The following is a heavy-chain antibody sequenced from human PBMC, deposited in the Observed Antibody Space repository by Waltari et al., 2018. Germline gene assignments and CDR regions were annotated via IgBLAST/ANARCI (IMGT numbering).Heavy chain of an antibody. D-gene: IGHD1-26*01. V-gene: IGHV4-39*07. CDR2: IYTSGST. J-gene: IGHJ3*02. Sequence: QLQLQESGPGLVKPSETLSLTCTVSGGSISSSSYYWGWIRQPPGKGLEWIGSIYTSGSTNYNPSLKSRVTISVDTSKNQFSLKLSSVTAADTAVYYCARDGVGARGGAFDIWGQGTMVTVSS. CDR3: ARDGVGARGGAFDI. CDR1: GGSISSSSYY.